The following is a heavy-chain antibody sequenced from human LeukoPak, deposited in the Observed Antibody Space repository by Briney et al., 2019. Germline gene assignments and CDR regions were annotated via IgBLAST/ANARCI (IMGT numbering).Heavy chain of an antibody. D-gene: IGHD6-13*01. CDR3: AKDLLDRYSSSWYEDPFDY. CDR1: GFTFSDYY. Sequence: PGGSLRLSCAASGFTFSDYYMSWIRQAPGKGLEWVSYISSSGSTIYYADSVKGRFTISRDNAKNSLYLQMNSLRAEDTAVYYCAKDLLDRYSSSWYEDPFDYWGQGTLVTVSS. V-gene: IGHV3-11*01. CDR2: ISSSGSTI. J-gene: IGHJ4*02.